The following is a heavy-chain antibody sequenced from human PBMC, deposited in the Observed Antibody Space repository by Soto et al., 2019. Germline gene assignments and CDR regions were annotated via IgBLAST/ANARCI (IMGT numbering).Heavy chain of an antibody. CDR3: ARSRDTAMVLDY. D-gene: IGHD5-18*01. CDR1: GFTFSSYG. CDR2: IWYDGSNK. J-gene: IGHJ4*02. V-gene: IGHV3-33*01. Sequence: PWGSLRLSCAASGFTFSSYGMHWVRQAPGKGLEWVAVIWYDGSNKYYADSVKGRFTISRDNSKNTLYLQMNSLRAEDTAVYYCARSRDTAMVLDYWGQGTLVTVSS.